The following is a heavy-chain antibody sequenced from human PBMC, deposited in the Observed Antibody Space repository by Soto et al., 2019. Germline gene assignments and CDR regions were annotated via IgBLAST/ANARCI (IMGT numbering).Heavy chain of an antibody. Sequence: QPGGSLRLSCAASGFTFDDYAMHWVRQAPGKGLEWVSGISWNSGSIGYADSVKGRFTISRDNAKNSLYLQMNSLRAEDTALYYCAKALDYYGSGSPDYWGQGTLVTVSS. CDR3: AKALDYYGSGSPDY. CDR2: ISWNSGSI. V-gene: IGHV3-9*01. J-gene: IGHJ4*02. D-gene: IGHD3-10*01. CDR1: GFTFDDYA.